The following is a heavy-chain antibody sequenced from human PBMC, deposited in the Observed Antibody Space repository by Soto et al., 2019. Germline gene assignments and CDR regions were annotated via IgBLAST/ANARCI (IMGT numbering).Heavy chain of an antibody. V-gene: IGHV1-18*01. CDR2: ISAYSGNT. CDR3: ARDTGYSYGPTAGYYHYGMDV. CDR1: GYTFSSYS. J-gene: IGHJ6*02. Sequence: GASVKVSCKTSGYTFSSYSINWVRQAPGQGLEWMGWISAYSGNTNYAQKLQGRVTMTTDTSTSTAYMELRSLRSDDTAVYYCARDTGYSYGPTAGYYHYGMDVWGQGTTVTVSS. D-gene: IGHD5-18*01.